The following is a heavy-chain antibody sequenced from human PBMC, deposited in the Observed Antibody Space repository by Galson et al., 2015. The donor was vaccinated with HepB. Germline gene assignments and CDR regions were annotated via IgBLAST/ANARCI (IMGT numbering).Heavy chain of an antibody. J-gene: IGHJ5*01. Sequence: SPYTFTKYYIHWVRQAPGQGLQWVGWINPNSGRTNYAPNLQDRVTMSRDTSINTVYMDLSSLRSDVSAIYFCARAVVPAAPSDSWGQGTLVTVSS. CDR1: PYTFTKYY. CDR3: ARAVVPAAPSDS. V-gene: IGHV1-2*02. D-gene: IGHD2-2*01. CDR2: INPNSGRT.